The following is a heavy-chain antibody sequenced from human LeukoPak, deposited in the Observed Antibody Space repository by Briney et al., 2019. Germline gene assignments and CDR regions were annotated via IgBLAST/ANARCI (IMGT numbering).Heavy chain of an antibody. J-gene: IGHJ4*02. V-gene: IGHV1-2*02. CDR1: GYTFTGYY. Sequence: ASVKVSCKTSGYTFTGYYIDWVRQAPGQGLEWMGWINPNSGGTNYAQKFQGRVTMTRDTSISTAYMELSRLRPDDTAVYYCARGDDYGDYTGYYWGQGTLVTVSS. CDR2: INPNSGGT. D-gene: IGHD4-17*01. CDR3: ARGDDYGDYTGYY.